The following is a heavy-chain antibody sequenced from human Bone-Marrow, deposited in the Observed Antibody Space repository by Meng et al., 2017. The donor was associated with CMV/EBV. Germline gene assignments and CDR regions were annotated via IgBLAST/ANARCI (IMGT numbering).Heavy chain of an antibody. J-gene: IGHJ6*02. Sequence: QTLSLTCAVYGGSFSGYYWSWIRQPPGKGLEWIGEINHSGSTNYNPSLKSRVTISVDTSKNQFSLKLSSVTAADTAVYYCARRKRSLYYYYGMDVWGRGTTVTVSS. V-gene: IGHV4-34*01. CDR2: INHSGST. CDR3: ARRKRSLYYYYGMDV. D-gene: IGHD1-14*01. CDR1: GGSFSGYY.